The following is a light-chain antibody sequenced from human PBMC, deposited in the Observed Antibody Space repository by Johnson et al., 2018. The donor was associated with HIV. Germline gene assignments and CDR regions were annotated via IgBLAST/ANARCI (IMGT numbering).Light chain of an antibody. CDR1: SSNIGNNY. V-gene: IGLV1-51*01. J-gene: IGLJ1*01. CDR2: DNY. Sequence: QSVLTQPPSVSAAPGQKVTISCSGSSSNIGNNYVSWYQQLPGTAPKLLIYDNYKRPSGTPDRFSGSKSGTSATLGITGLQTGDEADYYCGTWDSSLSASYCFGAGTKVTVL. CDR3: GTWDSSLSASYC.